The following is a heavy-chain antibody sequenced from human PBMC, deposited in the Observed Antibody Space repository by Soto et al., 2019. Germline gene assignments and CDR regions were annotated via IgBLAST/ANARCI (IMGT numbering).Heavy chain of an antibody. CDR2: INAGNGNT. J-gene: IGHJ4*02. V-gene: IGHV1-3*01. Sequence: QVQLVQSGAEVKKPGASVKVSCKASGYTFTSYAIHWVRQAPGQRLEWMGWINAGNGNTKYSQKFQGRVTITRDTSASTAYMELSSLRSEDTAVYYCARDGFDDSGRGYFDYWGQGTLVTVSS. CDR3: ARDGFDDSGRGYFDY. CDR1: GYTFTSYA. D-gene: IGHD3-10*01.